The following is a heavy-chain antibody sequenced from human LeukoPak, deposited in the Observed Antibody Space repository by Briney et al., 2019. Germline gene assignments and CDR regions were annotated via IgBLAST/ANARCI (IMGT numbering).Heavy chain of an antibody. D-gene: IGHD6-19*01. CDR2: ISAHNGNT. Sequence: GASVKVSCKSSGYTFNSYGISWVRQAPGQGLEWMGWISAHNGNTNYEEKVQGRVTMTTDTSTSTAYMELRSLRSDDTAVYYCARDKGTVATYYYYYMDVWGKGTTVTVPS. CDR1: GYTFNSYG. CDR3: ARDKGTVATYYYYYMDV. V-gene: IGHV1-18*01. J-gene: IGHJ6*03.